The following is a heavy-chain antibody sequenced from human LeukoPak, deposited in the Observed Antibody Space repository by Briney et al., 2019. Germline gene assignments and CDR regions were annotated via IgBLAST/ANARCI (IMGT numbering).Heavy chain of an antibody. D-gene: IGHD1-7*01. CDR3: ARVGITGTTDY. J-gene: IGHJ4*02. CDR1: GGSISSSSYY. CDR2: IYYSGST. Sequence: SETLSLTCTVSGGSISSSSYYWGWIRQPPGKGLEWIGSIYYSGSTYYNPSLKSRVTISVDTSKNQFSLKLSSVTAADTAVYYCARVGITGTTDYWGQGTLVTVSS. V-gene: IGHV4-39*07.